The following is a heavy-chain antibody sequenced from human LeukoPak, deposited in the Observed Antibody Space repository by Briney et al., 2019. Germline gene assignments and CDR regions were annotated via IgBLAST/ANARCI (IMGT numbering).Heavy chain of an antibody. D-gene: IGHD6-19*01. CDR1: GASITSINW. Sequence: SGTLSLTCAVSGASITSINWWNWIRQPPGKGLEWIGEINHSGSTNFNPSLKSRLTISVDTSKNQFSLKLSSVTAADTAVYYCARIERQWLGNYYFDYWGQGTLVTVSS. V-gene: IGHV4-4*02. CDR3: ARIERQWLGNYYFDY. J-gene: IGHJ4*02. CDR2: INHSGST.